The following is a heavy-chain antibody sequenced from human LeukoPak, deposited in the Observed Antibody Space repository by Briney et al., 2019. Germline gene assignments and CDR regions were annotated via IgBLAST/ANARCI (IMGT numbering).Heavy chain of an antibody. CDR3: ATYSSGWYVLGDY. D-gene: IGHD6-19*01. Sequence: GGSLRLSCAASGFTFSSYAMSWVRQAPGKGLEWVSAISGSGGSTYYADSVKGRFIISRDNSKNTLYLQMNSLRAEDTAVYYCATYSSGWYVLGDYWGQGTLVTVSS. J-gene: IGHJ4*02. V-gene: IGHV3-23*01. CDR1: GFTFSSYA. CDR2: ISGSGGST.